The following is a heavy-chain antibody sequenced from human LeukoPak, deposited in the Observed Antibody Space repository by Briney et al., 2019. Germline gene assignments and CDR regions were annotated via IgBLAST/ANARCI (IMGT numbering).Heavy chain of an antibody. Sequence: ASVKVSCKASGYTFTGYYMHWVRQAPGQGLEWMGWINPNSGGTNYAQKFQGRVTITADKSTSTAYMELSSLRSEDTAVYYCAGKTVTKPYYYYYGMHVWGQGTTVTVSS. CDR1: GYTFTGYY. CDR2: INPNSGGT. V-gene: IGHV1-2*02. D-gene: IGHD4-17*01. CDR3: AGKTVTKPYYYYYGMHV. J-gene: IGHJ6*02.